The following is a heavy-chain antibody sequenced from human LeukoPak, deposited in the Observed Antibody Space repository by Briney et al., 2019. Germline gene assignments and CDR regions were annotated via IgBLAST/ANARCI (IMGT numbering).Heavy chain of an antibody. V-gene: IGHV4-39*07. CDR3: AREGYCSSTSCYERAFDI. Sequence: SETLSLTCTVSGGSISSSSYYWGWIRQPPGKGLEWIGSIYYSGSTNYNPSLKSRVTISVDTSKNQFSLKLSSVTAADTAVYYCAREGYCSSTSCYERAFDIWGQGTMVTVSS. CDR2: IYYSGST. D-gene: IGHD2-2*01. J-gene: IGHJ3*02. CDR1: GGSISSSSYY.